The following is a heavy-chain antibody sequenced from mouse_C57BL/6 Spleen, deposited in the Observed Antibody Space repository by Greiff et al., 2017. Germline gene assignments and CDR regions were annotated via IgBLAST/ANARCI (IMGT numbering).Heavy chain of an antibody. CDR1: GYAFTNYL. Sequence: VQVVESGAELVRPGTSVKVSCKASGYAFTNYLIEWVKQRPGQGLEWIGVINPGSGGTNYNEKFKGKATLTADKSSSTAYMQLSSLTSEDSAVYFCARRYGSSYVGYFDYWGQGTTLTVSS. V-gene: IGHV1-54*01. CDR3: ARRYGSSYVGYFDY. D-gene: IGHD1-1*01. J-gene: IGHJ2*01. CDR2: INPGSGGT.